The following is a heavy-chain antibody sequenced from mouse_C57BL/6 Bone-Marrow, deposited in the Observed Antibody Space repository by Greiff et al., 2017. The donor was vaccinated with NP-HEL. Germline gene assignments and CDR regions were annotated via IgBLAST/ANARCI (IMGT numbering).Heavy chain of an antibody. CDR1: GYTFTSYG. D-gene: IGHD2-1*01. J-gene: IGHJ4*01. CDR2: IYPRSGNT. CDR3: AREEAHLLWSYAMDY. V-gene: IGHV1-81*01. Sequence: VKLQESGAELARPGASVKLSCKASGYTFTSYGISWVKQRTGQGLEWIGEIYPRSGNTYYNEKFKGKATLTADKSSSTAYMELRSLTSEDSAVYSCAREEAHLLWSYAMDYWGQGTSVTVSS.